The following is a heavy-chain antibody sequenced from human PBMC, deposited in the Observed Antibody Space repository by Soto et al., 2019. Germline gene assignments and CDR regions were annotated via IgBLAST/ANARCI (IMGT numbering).Heavy chain of an antibody. Sequence: PSETLSLTCTVSGGSISSYYWSWIRQPPGKGLEWIGYIYYSGSTNYNPSLKSRVTISVDTSKNQFSLKLSSVTAADPAVYYCARASCGGDCYRTFDPWGQGTLVTV. V-gene: IGHV4-59*01. D-gene: IGHD2-21*02. CDR3: ARASCGGDCYRTFDP. J-gene: IGHJ5*02. CDR2: IYYSGST. CDR1: GGSISSYY.